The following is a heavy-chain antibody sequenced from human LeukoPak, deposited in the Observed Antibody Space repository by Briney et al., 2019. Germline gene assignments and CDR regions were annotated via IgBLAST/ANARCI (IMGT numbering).Heavy chain of an antibody. CDR3: ARHVSLISPFAY. D-gene: IGHD2-15*01. J-gene: IGHJ4*02. Sequence: GESLQVCCMGFGSSFTTCWFGCVRPIRGEGLQWMGIIYSGDSDIRYSPSFQGQVTISADKSNSTSYLQWSSLKAADTAMYHCARHVSLISPFAYWSQRSLATVSS. CDR2: IYSGDSDI. V-gene: IGHV5-51*01. CDR1: GSSFTTCW.